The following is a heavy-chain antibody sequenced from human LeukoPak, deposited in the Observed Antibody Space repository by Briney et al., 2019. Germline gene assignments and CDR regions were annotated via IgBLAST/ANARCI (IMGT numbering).Heavy chain of an antibody. CDR1: GYGFTSYY. CDR3: ATDDVLELIPFDY. V-gene: IGHV1-46*01. D-gene: IGHD1-7*01. Sequence: GASVKVSCKASGYGFTSYYMNWVRRAPGQGLEWMGVINPSSGDTNYAQKFQGRVIVTRDTSTSTVYMDLSSLRSEDTAIYYCATDDVLELIPFDYWGQGTLVTVSS. CDR2: INPSSGDT. J-gene: IGHJ4*02.